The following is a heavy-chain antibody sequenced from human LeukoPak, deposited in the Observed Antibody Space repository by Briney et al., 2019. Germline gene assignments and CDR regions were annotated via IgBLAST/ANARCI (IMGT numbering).Heavy chain of an antibody. CDR1: GFIFRDYA. Sequence: PGGSLRLSCVASGFIFRDYAMRWVRHAPAGGLEWVSSLRGDGETFYTDSVKGRFTLSRDHSRNTVYLQLNNLRVEDTAVHYCAKASWVSSADAVLWGQGTLVTVS. J-gene: IGHJ4*02. V-gene: IGHV3-23*01. CDR2: LRGDGET. CDR3: AKASWVSSADAVL. D-gene: IGHD3-16*01.